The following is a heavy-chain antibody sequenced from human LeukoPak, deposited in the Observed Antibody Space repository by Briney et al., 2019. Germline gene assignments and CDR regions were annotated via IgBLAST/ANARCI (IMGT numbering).Heavy chain of an antibody. CDR2: ISSSGSTI. D-gene: IGHD6-6*01. Sequence: GGSLRLSCAASGFTFSSYEMNWVRQAPGKGLEWVSYISSSGSTIYYADSVKGRFTISRDNAKNSLYLQMNSLRAEDTAVYYCAKDRASYSSSSGVSAYWGQGTLVTVSS. CDR3: AKDRASYSSSSGVSAY. J-gene: IGHJ4*02. V-gene: IGHV3-48*03. CDR1: GFTFSSYE.